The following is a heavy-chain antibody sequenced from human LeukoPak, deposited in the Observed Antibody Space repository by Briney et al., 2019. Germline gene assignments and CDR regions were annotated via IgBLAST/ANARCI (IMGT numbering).Heavy chain of an antibody. CDR1: GFTFSSYW. D-gene: IGHD6-19*01. Sequence: GGSLRLSCAASGFTFSSYWMSWVRQAPGKGLEWVANIKQDGSEKYYVDSVKGRFTISRDNAKNSLYLQMNSLRAEDTAVYYCARAGRYSSGWHDYWGQGTLVTVSS. CDR2: IKQDGSEK. J-gene: IGHJ4*02. V-gene: IGHV3-7*01. CDR3: ARAGRYSSGWHDY.